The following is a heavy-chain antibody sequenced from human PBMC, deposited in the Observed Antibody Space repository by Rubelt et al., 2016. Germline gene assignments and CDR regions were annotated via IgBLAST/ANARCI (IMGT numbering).Heavy chain of an antibody. CDR3: AGRYDSSGYYSLLYGMDV. CDR1: GGSISSSSYY. Sequence: QLQLQESGPGLVKPSETLSLTCTVSGGSISSSSYYWGWIRQPPGKGLEWIGSIYYSGSTYYNPSLKSRVTISVDTSRNQFPLKVSSVTAADTAVYYCAGRYDSSGYYSLLYGMDVWGQGTTVTVYS. D-gene: IGHD3-22*01. J-gene: IGHJ6*02. CDR2: IYYSGST. V-gene: IGHV4-39*01.